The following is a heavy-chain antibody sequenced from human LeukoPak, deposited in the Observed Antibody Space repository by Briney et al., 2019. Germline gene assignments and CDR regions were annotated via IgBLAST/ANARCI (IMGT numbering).Heavy chain of an antibody. D-gene: IGHD3-10*01. CDR1: GYTLTELS. V-gene: IGHV1-24*01. CDR2: FDPEDGET. CDR3: ATVYYGSGPGDY. Sequence: ASVKVSCKVSGYTLTELSMHWVRQAPGKGHEWMGGFDPEDGETIYAQKFQGRVTMTEDTSTDTAYMELSSLRSEDTAVYYCATVYYGSGPGDYWGQGTLVTVSS. J-gene: IGHJ4*02.